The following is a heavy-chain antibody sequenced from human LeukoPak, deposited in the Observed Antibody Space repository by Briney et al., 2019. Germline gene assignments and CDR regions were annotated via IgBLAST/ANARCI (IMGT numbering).Heavy chain of an antibody. CDR3: AKVTSESDAFDI. CDR2: ISGSVGIT. D-gene: IGHD5-24*01. CDR1: GFTFSNYA. V-gene: IGHV3-23*01. J-gene: IGHJ3*02. Sequence: GGSLILSCAASGFTFSNYAMNWVRQPPGKGLEWVSRISGSVGITFYADSVKGRFTISRDNSKNTLYMQMNSLRAEDTAVYYCAKVTSESDAFDIWGQGTMVTVSS.